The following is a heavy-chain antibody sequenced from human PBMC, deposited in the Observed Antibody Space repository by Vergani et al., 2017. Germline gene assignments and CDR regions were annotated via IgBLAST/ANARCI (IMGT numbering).Heavy chain of an antibody. CDR2: IWYDGSNK. CDR1: GFTFSSYG. CDR3: AKXINIAAAPWGYYYYGMDV. D-gene: IGHD6-13*01. V-gene: IGHV3-33*06. Sequence: QVQLVESGGGVVQPGRSLRLSCAASGFTFSSYGMHWVRQAPGKGLEWVAVIWYDGSNKYYAASFPFLFPLSRDNSKNTLYLQMNSLRAEDTAVYYCAKXINIAAAPWGYYYYGMDVWGQGTTVTVSS. J-gene: IGHJ6*02.